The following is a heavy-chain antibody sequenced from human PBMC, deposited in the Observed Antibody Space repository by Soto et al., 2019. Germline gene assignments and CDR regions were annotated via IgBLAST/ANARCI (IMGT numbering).Heavy chain of an antibody. V-gene: IGHV3-23*01. CDR3: AKGANFYYGMDV. CDR1: RFSFVGYA. J-gene: IGHJ6*02. CDR2: ISGSGTST. Sequence: GGSLKLSSASHRFSFVGYAMIWVRQATGKGLEWVSAISGSGTSTFYADSVRGRFTISRDNSKNTMNLQMNSLRAEDTAVYYCAKGANFYYGMDVWGQGT.